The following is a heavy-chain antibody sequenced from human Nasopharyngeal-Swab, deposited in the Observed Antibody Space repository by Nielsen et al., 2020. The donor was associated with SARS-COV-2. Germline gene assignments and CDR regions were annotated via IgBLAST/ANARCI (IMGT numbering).Heavy chain of an antibody. Sequence: TLSLTGAVSGGSISSPNWWNWVRQPPGKGLEWIGEISHSGLTNYNPSLKSPVTISIDNSKNQFSLRLNSMTAADTAVYHCARVPAGCSSTSCYLTDWGQGILVTVSS. D-gene: IGHD2-2*01. CDR1: GGSISSPNW. V-gene: IGHV4-4*02. CDR2: ISHSGLT. CDR3: ARVPAGCSSTSCYLTD. J-gene: IGHJ4*02.